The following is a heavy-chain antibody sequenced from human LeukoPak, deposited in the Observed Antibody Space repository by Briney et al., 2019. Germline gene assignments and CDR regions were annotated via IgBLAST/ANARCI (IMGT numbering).Heavy chain of an antibody. CDR1: GFTFSNYA. Sequence: GGSLRLSCAASGFTFSNYAMHWVRQAPGKGLEWVAVISYDGSNKYYADSVKGRFTISRDNSKNTLYLQMNSLRAEDTAVYYCARSGAQYSSSWEGINYWGQGTLVTVSS. CDR2: ISYDGSNK. V-gene: IGHV3-30*04. D-gene: IGHD6-13*01. J-gene: IGHJ4*02. CDR3: ARSGAQYSSSWEGINY.